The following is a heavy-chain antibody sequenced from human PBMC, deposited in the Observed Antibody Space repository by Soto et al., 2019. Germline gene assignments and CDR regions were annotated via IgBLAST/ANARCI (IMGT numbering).Heavy chain of an antibody. D-gene: IGHD6-6*01. J-gene: IGHJ6*02. CDR3: AKDISILYSSSSNYGMDV. Sequence: EVQLVESGGVVVQPGGSLRLSCAASGFTFDDYTMHWVRQAPWKGLEWVSLISWDGGSTYYADSVKGRFTISRDNSKNSLYLQMNSLRTEDTALYYCAKDISILYSSSSNYGMDVWGQGTTVTVSS. CDR2: ISWDGGST. CDR1: GFTFDDYT. V-gene: IGHV3-43*01.